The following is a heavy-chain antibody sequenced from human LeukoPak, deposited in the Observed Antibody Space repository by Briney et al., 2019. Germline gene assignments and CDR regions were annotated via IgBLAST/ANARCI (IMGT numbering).Heavy chain of an antibody. J-gene: IGHJ4*02. Sequence: PGGSLRLSCAASGFTFSDYYTSWIRQAPGKGLEWVSYISSSSSYTNYADSVKGRFTISRDNAKNSLYLQMNSLRAEDTAVYYCARGSMVRGVTFDYWGQGTLVTVSS. CDR3: ARGSMVRGVTFDY. CDR2: ISSSSSYT. V-gene: IGHV3-11*06. D-gene: IGHD3-10*01. CDR1: GFTFSDYY.